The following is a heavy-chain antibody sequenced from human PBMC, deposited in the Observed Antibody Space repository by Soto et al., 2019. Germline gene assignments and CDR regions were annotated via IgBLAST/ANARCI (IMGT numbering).Heavy chain of an antibody. V-gene: IGHV1-24*01. D-gene: IGHD7-27*01. CDR3: ATDGDGPRAESNYFDY. CDR2: FDPEDGET. CDR1: GYTLTELS. J-gene: IGHJ4*02. Sequence: GASVKVSWKVSGYTLTELSMHWVRQAPGKGLEWMGGFDPEDGETIYAQKFQGRVTMTEDTSTDTAYMELSSLRSEDTAVYYCATDGDGPRAESNYFDYWGQGALVTVSS.